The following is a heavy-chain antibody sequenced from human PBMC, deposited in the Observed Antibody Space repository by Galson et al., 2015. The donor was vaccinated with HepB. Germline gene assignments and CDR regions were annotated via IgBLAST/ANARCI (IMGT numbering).Heavy chain of an antibody. V-gene: IGHV3-21*01. CDR3: ARDFISTPWLTDGPVQYGMDV. Sequence: SLRLSCAASGFTFSSYSMNWVRQAPGKGLEWVSSISSSSSYIYYADSVKGRFTISRDNAKNSLYLQMNSLRAEDTAVYYCARDFISTPWLTDGPVQYGMDVWGQGTTVTVSS. CDR2: ISSSSSYI. CDR1: GFTFSSYS. D-gene: IGHD3-22*01. J-gene: IGHJ6*02.